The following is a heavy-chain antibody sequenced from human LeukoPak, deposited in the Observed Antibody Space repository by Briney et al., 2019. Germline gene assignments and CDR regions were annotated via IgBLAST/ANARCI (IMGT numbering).Heavy chain of an antibody. J-gene: IGHJ4*02. Sequence: SQTLSLTCTVSGGSISSGSYYWSWIRQPAGKGLEWIGRIYTSGSTNYNPSLKSRVTISVDTTKNQFSLKLSSVTAADTAVYYCARSTYGDYVLYWGQGTLVTVSS. D-gene: IGHD4-17*01. CDR2: IYTSGST. CDR1: GGSISSGSYY. CDR3: ARSTYGDYVLY. V-gene: IGHV4-61*02.